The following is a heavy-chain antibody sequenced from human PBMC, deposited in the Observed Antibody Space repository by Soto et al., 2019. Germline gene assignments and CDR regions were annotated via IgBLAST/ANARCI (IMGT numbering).Heavy chain of an antibody. CDR1: GYSFTIYW. CDR2: IYPGDSDT. Sequence: GESLKISCKGSGYSFTIYWIGWVRQMPGKGLEWMGIIYPGDSDTRYSPSFQGQVTISADKSISTAYLQWSSLKASDTAMYYCARARSITIFGVVISLGWFDPWGQGTLVTSPQ. V-gene: IGHV5-51*01. J-gene: IGHJ5*02. D-gene: IGHD3-3*01. CDR3: ARARSITIFGVVISLGWFDP.